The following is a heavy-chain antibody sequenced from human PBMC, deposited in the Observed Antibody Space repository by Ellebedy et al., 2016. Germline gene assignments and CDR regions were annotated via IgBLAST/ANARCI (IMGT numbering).Heavy chain of an antibody. V-gene: IGHV4-31*03. CDR1: DGSISSGGYY. D-gene: IGHD3-10*01. J-gene: IGHJ4*02. CDR3: ARGRAGLLWFDK. CDR2: MSHSGST. Sequence: SETLSLXXTVSDGSISSGGYYWTWIRQHPGKGLEWIGYMSHSGSTYHNPSLKSRVSISLDTSKNQFSLKLTSVTAADTAVYYCARGRAGLLWFDKWGQGTLVTVSS.